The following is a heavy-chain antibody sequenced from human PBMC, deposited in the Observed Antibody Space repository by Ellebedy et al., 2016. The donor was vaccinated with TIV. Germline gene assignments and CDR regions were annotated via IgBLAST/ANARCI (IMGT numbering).Heavy chain of an antibody. CDR3: ASVARGSGAYESF. CDR2: INQGGSET. D-gene: IGHD5-12*01. J-gene: IGHJ4*02. CDR1: GFTFSRFW. Sequence: PGGSLRLSCAASGFTFSRFWMAWVRQAPGKGLEWVATINQGGSETYYVDSVKGRFTISRDNSKNSLYLQMNSLRADDTALYYCASVARGSGAYESFWGQGTLVTVSS. V-gene: IGHV3-7*01.